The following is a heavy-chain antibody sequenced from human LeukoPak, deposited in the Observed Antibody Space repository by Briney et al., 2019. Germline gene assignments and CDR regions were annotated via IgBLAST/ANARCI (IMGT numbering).Heavy chain of an antibody. D-gene: IGHD5-24*01. CDR3: ARASDPWLQLT. CDR2: IKQDGSEK. J-gene: IGHJ5*02. Sequence: SGGSLRLSCAASGFTFSNYWMSWVRQAPGKGLEWVGNIKQDGSEKRYADSVRGRFTISRDNAQTSLYLQMNSLRAEDTAVYYCARASDPWLQLTWGQGTLVTVSS. V-gene: IGHV3-7*05. CDR1: GFTFSNYW.